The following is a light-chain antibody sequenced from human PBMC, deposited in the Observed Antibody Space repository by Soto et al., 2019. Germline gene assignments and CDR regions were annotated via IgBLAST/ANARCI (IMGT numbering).Light chain of an antibody. CDR2: DVS. V-gene: IGLV2-14*01. CDR3: SSYTSSSTLV. Sequence: QSALTQPASVSGSPGQSITISCTGTSSDVGGYNYVSWYQQHPGKAPKLMIYDVSNRPSGVSNRFSGSKSGNTASLTISGLQAEDEADYYFSSYTSSSTLVFGGGTPLTVL. CDR1: SSDVGGYNY. J-gene: IGLJ2*01.